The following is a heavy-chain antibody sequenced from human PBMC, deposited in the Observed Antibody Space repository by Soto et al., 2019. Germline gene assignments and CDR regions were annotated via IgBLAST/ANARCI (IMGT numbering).Heavy chain of an antibody. CDR2: TYYRSKWYN. J-gene: IGHJ5*02. D-gene: IGHD1-26*01. Sequence: PSETLSLTSTVAGGSIRSYYWSWIRQSPSRGLEWLGRTYYRSKWYNDYAVSVKSRITINPDTSKNQFSLQLISVTPEDTAVYFCARWGPAPGWFDPWGQGTLVTVSS. V-gene: IGHV6-1*01. CDR1: GGSIRSYY. CDR3: ARWGPAPGWFDP.